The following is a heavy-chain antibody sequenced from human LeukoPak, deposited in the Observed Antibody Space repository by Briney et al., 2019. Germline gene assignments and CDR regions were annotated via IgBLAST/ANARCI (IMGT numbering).Heavy chain of an antibody. CDR2: IYYSGST. V-gene: IGHV4-59*01. Sequence: SETLSLTCTVSGGSISSYYWSWIRQPPGKGLEWIGYIYYSGSTNYNPSLKSRVTISVDTSKNQFSLKLSSVTAADTAVYYCARGSSYSGSYRYYYYYMDVWGKGTTVPVSS. D-gene: IGHD1-26*01. CDR1: GGSISSYY. CDR3: ARGSSYSGSYRYYYYYMDV. J-gene: IGHJ6*03.